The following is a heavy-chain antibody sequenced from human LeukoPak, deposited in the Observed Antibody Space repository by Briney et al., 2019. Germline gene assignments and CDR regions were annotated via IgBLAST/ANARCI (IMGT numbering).Heavy chain of an antibody. CDR1: GGTFSSYA. Sequence: RASVKVSCKASGGTFSSYAISWVRQAPGQGLEWMGRIIPILGIANYAQKFQGRVTITADKSTSTAYMELSSPRSEDTAVYYCARAATELERRLGYYYYGMDVWGQGTTVTVSS. V-gene: IGHV1-69*04. D-gene: IGHD1-1*01. J-gene: IGHJ6*02. CDR2: IIPILGIA. CDR3: ARAATELERRLGYYYYGMDV.